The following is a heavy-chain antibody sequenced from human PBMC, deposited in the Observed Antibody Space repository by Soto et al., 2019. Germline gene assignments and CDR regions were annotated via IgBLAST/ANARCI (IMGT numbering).Heavy chain of an antibody. D-gene: IGHD3-10*01. CDR3: ARRRGQYYFDY. CDR1: GFTFSSYS. V-gene: IGHV3-21*01. CDR2: ISSSSSYI. J-gene: IGHJ4*02. Sequence: GGSLRLSCAASGFTFSSYSMNWVRQAPGKGLEWVSSISSSSSYIYYADSVKGRFTISRDNAKNSLYLQMNSLRAEDTAVYYCARRRGQYYFDYWGQGTLVTVSS.